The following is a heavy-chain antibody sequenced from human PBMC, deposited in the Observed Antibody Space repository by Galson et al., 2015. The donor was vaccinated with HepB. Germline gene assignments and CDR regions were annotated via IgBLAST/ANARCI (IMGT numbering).Heavy chain of an antibody. CDR3: ARDSKAGITMVRGPDY. J-gene: IGHJ4*02. D-gene: IGHD3-10*01. CDR2: INPSGGST. Sequence: SVKVSCKASGYTFTSYYMHWVRQAPGQGLEWMGIINPSGGSTSYAQKFQGRVTMTRDTSTSTVYMELSSLRSEDTAVYYCARDSKAGITMVRGPDYWGQGTLVTVSS. V-gene: IGHV1-46*01. CDR1: GYTFTSYY.